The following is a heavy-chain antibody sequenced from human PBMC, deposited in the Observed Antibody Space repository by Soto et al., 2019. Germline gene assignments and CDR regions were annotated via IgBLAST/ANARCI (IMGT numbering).Heavy chain of an antibody. CDR3: ARETSYDSSGLDR. V-gene: IGHV3-48*01. CDR2: ITSKSTTI. CDR1: GFTFTSYS. Sequence: GGSLRLSCAASGFTFTSYSMNWVRQAPGQGLEWVSYITSKSTTIKYADSVKGRFTVSRDNAKNSLYLQMNSLRAEDTAVYYCARETSYDSSGLDRWGQGTLVTVSS. D-gene: IGHD3-22*01. J-gene: IGHJ4*02.